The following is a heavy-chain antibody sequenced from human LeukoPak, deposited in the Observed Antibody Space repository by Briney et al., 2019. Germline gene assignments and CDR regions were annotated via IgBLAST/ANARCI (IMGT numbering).Heavy chain of an antibody. CDR3: ARSYCSGGSCYVYYYYGMDV. D-gene: IGHD2-15*01. Sequence: ASVKVSCKASGYTFTGYYMHWVRQAPGQGLEWMGWINPNSGGTNYAQKFQGRVTMTRDTSISTAYMELSRLRCDDAAVYYCARSYCSGGSCYVYYYYGMDVWGQGTTVTVSS. CDR2: INPNSGGT. CDR1: GYTFTGYY. V-gene: IGHV1-2*02. J-gene: IGHJ6*02.